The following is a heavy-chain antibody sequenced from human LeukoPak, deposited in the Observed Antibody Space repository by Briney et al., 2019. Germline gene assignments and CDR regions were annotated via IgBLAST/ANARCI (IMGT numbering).Heavy chain of an antibody. Sequence: PSETLSPTCTVSGVSISSYYWSWIRQPPGNELGGIGYIYFSGSTIYNPSLKSRVTISIDTSKNQFSLKLSSVTAADTAMYYCARAVVATTDVFDIWGQGTMVTVSS. CDR3: ARAVVATTDVFDI. CDR2: IYFSGST. J-gene: IGHJ3*02. CDR1: GVSISSYY. V-gene: IGHV4-59*01. D-gene: IGHD2-15*01.